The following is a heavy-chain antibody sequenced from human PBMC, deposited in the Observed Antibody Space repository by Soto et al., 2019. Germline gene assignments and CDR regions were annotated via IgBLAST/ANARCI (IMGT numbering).Heavy chain of an antibody. Sequence: SETLSLTCAVYGGSFSGYYWSWIRQPPGKGLEWIGEINHSGSTNYNPSLKSRVTISVDTSKNQFSLKLRSVPAADTAVYYCARWVRYCTNGVCPSSFDYWGQGTLVTVSS. J-gene: IGHJ4*02. D-gene: IGHD2-8*01. CDR1: GGSFSGYY. CDR2: INHSGST. CDR3: ARWVRYCTNGVCPSSFDY. V-gene: IGHV4-34*01.